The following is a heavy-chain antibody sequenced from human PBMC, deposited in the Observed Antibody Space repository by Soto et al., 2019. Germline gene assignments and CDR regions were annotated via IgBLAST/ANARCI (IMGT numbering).Heavy chain of an antibody. CDR2: ISSGGST. CDR3: ARDTFGGASDFCQ. CDR1: GFTVTNLY. V-gene: IGHV3-66*01. Sequence: EVQLVESGGGLVRPGGSLRLSCAASGFTVTNLYMTWVRQAPGKGLEWVSVISSGGSTYYADSVKGRFTISRDNSKNTLYLEMNSLRAGDTAVYYGARDTFGGASDFCQGGQGTLVTVSS. J-gene: IGHJ4*02. D-gene: IGHD3-3*01.